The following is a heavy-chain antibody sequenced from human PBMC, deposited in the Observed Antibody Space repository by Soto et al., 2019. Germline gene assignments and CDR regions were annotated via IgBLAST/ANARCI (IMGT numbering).Heavy chain of an antibody. CDR2: ISYDGSNK. J-gene: IGHJ6*02. CDR1: GFTFSSYA. V-gene: IGHV3-30-3*01. D-gene: IGHD2-8*01. Sequence: QVQLVESGGGVVQPGRSLRLSCAASGFTFSSYAMHWVRQAPGKGLEWVAVISYDGSNKYYADSVKGRFTISRDNSKNTLYLQMNSLRAEDTAVYYCARDLLAVLTNEPDYYYYYGMDVWGQGTTVTVSS. CDR3: ARDLLAVLTNEPDYYYYYGMDV.